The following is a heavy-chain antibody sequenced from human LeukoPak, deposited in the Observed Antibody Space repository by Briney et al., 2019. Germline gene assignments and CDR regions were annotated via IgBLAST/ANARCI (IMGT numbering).Heavy chain of an antibody. J-gene: IGHJ6*04. V-gene: IGHV1-46*01. Sequence: ASVKVSCKASGYTFTSYYMHWVRQAPGQGLEWMGIINPSGGSTSYALKFQGRVTMTRDMSTSTVYMELSSLRSEDTAVYYCARGGREMRFGVWGKGTTVTVSS. CDR2: INPSGGST. D-gene: IGHD3-3*01. CDR1: GYTFTSYY. CDR3: ARGGREMRFGV.